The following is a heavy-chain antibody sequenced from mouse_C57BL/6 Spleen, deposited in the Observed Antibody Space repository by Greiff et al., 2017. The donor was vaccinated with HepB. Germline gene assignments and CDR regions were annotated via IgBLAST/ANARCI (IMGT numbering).Heavy chain of an antibody. J-gene: IGHJ2*01. CDR3: ASYGSSCDY. CDR2: INPNNGGT. Sequence: VQLQQSGPELVKPGASVKISCKASGYTFTDYYMNWVKQSHGKSLEWIGDINPNNGGTSYNQKFKGKATLTVDKSSSTAYMELRSLTSEDSAVYYCASYGSSCDYWGQGTTLTVSS. D-gene: IGHD1-1*01. CDR1: GYTFTDYY. V-gene: IGHV1-26*01.